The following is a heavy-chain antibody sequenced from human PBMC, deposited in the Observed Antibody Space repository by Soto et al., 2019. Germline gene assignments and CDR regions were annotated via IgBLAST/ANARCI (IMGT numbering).Heavy chain of an antibody. CDR3: GAPPRY. J-gene: IGHJ4*02. CDR2: IYDSGST. D-gene: IGHD1-26*01. V-gene: IGHV4-59*01. CDR1: GGSISSYY. Sequence: PSETLSLTCTVSGGSISSYYWSWIRQPPGKGLEWIGYIYDSGSTNYNPSLKSRVAISVDTSKNQFSLKLTSVTAADTAVYYCGAPPRYWGQGTLVTVSS.